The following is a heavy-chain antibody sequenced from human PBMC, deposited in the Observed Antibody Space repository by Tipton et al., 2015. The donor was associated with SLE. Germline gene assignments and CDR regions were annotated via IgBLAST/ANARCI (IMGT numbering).Heavy chain of an antibody. CDR3: ARVKGDYGDYAFDY. V-gene: IGHV3-30-3*01. CDR1: GFTFSSYA. D-gene: IGHD4-17*01. Sequence: SLRLSCAASGFTFSSYAMHWVRQAPGKGLEWVAVISYDGSNKYYADSVKGRFTISRDNAKNSLYLQMNSLRAEDTAVYYCARVKGDYGDYAFDYWGQGTLVTVSS. J-gene: IGHJ4*02. CDR2: ISYDGSNK.